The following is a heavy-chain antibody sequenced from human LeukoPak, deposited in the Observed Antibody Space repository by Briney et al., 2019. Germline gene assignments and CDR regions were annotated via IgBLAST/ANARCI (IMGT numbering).Heavy chain of an antibody. V-gene: IGHV4-39*01. CDR1: GGSISSSSYY. D-gene: IGHD3-22*01. Sequence: PSETLSLTCTVSGGSISSSSYYWGWIRQPPGKGLEWIGSIYYSGSTYYNPSLKSRVTISVDTSKTQFSLKLSSVTAADTAVYYCARLLSSGYFGRIFDHWGQGTLVTVSS. J-gene: IGHJ4*02. CDR3: ARLLSSGYFGRIFDH. CDR2: IYYSGST.